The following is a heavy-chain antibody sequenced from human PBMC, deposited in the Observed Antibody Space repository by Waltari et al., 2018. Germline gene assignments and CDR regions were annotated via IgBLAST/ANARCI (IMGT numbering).Heavy chain of an antibody. Sequence: QVQLQESGPGLVKPSETLSLTCTVSGGSISSYYWSWIRQPPGKGLEWIGYIYYSGSTHYHPSLKSRVTISVDTSKNQFSLKLSSVTAADTAVYYCARVSYCSGGSCYNNWFDPWGQGTLVTVSS. CDR1: GGSISSYY. V-gene: IGHV4-59*01. CDR2: IYYSGST. J-gene: IGHJ5*02. D-gene: IGHD2-15*01. CDR3: ARVSYCSGGSCYNNWFDP.